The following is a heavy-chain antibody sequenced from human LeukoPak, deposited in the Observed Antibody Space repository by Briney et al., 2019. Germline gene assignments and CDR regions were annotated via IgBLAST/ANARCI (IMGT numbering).Heavy chain of an antibody. Sequence: TGGSLRLSCAASGFTLSDNCVTWVRQAPGKGLEWVSVICGDGSTYYTDSVKGRFTISRDNSKNTLYLQMNSLRAEDTAVYYCATGRLSASGFDRWGQGTLVTVSS. CDR2: ICGDGST. V-gene: IGHV3-53*01. CDR3: ATGRLSASGFDR. D-gene: IGHD1-26*01. CDR1: GFTLSDNC. J-gene: IGHJ5*02.